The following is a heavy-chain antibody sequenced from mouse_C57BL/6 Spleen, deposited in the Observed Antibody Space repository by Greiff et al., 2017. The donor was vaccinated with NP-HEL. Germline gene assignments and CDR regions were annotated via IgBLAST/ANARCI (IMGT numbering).Heavy chain of an antibody. CDR1: GYTFTDYY. V-gene: IGHV1-19*01. CDR2: INPYNGGT. D-gene: IGHD2-4*01. J-gene: IGHJ4*01. CDR3: AGDYEDAMDY. Sequence: VQLKESGPVLVKPGASVKMSCKASGYTFTDYYMNWVKQSHGKSLEWIGVINPYNGGTSYNQKFKGKATLTVDKSSSTAYMELNSLTSEDSAVYYCAGDYEDAMDYWGQGTSVTVSS.